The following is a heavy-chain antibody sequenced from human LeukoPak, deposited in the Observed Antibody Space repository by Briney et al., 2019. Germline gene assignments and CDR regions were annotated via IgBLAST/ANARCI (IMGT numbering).Heavy chain of an antibody. CDR2: INHGGST. D-gene: IGHD3-3*01. CDR3: ARVVTGGRTIYYFDY. CDR1: GGSFSAYY. V-gene: IGHV4-34*01. J-gene: IGHJ4*02. Sequence: LETLSLTCAVNGGSFSAYYWYWIRQPPGKGLECGAEINHGGSTTYNPALESRVTISVDTSKNQFSLKLSSVTAADTAVYYCARVVTGGRTIYYFDYWGQGTLVTVSS.